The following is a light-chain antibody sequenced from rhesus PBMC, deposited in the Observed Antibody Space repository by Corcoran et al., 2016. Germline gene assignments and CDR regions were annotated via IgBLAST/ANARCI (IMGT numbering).Light chain of an antibody. Sequence: QAALTQPRSVSGSPGQSVTISCAGTRRDIGGYTYVSWYRQDPGTAPKLLIYEVTKRPSGVSDRFSGSKSGDTASLTISRLQAEDEANYYCCSYGGSLTYLFGGGTRLTV. J-gene: IGLJ1*01. V-gene: IGLV2-32*01. CDR2: EVT. CDR3: CSYGGSLTYL. CDR1: RRDIGGYTY.